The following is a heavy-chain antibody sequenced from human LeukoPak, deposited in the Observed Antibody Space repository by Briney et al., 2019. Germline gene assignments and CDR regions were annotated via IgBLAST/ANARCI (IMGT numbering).Heavy chain of an antibody. CDR3: ARALSRDWFDP. CDR1: GFTVSGSY. D-gene: IGHD3-3*02. V-gene: IGHV3-66*02. Sequence: GGSLRLSCAASGFTVSGSYMSWVRQAPGKGLEWVSVIYSGGSTYYADSVKGRFTISRDNSKNTLYLQMNSLRAEDTAVYYCARALSRDWFDPWGQGTLVTVSS. J-gene: IGHJ5*02. CDR2: IYSGGST.